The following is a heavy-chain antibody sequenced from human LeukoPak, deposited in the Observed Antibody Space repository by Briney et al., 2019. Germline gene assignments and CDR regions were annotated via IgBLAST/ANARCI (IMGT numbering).Heavy chain of an antibody. CDR2: IYSGGST. J-gene: IGHJ4*02. V-gene: IGHV3-53*01. Sequence: GGSLRLSCAASGFTVSYNYMSWVRQAPGKGLEWVSVIYSGGSTNCADSVKGRFIISRDNSKNTVYLQMNSLRAEDTAVYYCARDLGGGDSLWGQGTLVTVSS. D-gene: IGHD2-21*02. CDR1: GFTVSYNY. CDR3: ARDLGGGDSL.